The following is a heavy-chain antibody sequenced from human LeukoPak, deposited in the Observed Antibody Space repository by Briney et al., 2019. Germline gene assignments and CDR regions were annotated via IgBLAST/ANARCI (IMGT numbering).Heavy chain of an antibody. CDR3: ARRPINCIIANCYVDY. D-gene: IGHD3-3*02. Sequence: ASVKVSCKASGYTFTGYYMHWVRQAPGQGLEWMGWINPNSGGTNYAREFQDRVTMTRDTSLNTAYMELSRLRSDDTAVYFCARRPINCIIANCYVDYWGQGTLVTVSS. J-gene: IGHJ4*02. V-gene: IGHV1-2*02. CDR2: INPNSGGT. CDR1: GYTFTGYY.